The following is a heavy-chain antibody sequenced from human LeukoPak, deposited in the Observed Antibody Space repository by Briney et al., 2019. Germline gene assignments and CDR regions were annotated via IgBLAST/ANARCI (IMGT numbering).Heavy chain of an antibody. CDR3: ARRVFNSWRHDY. CDR1: GGSISSSDYY. CDR2: VYYTGST. V-gene: IGHV4-39*01. Sequence: SETLSLTCTVSGGSISSSDYYWGWIRQPPGKGLEWIGNVYYTGSTYYNPSLKSRVTISVDTSKNQFSLKLSSVTAADTALYYCARRVFNSWRHDYWGQGTLVTVSS. D-gene: IGHD3-3*01. J-gene: IGHJ4*02.